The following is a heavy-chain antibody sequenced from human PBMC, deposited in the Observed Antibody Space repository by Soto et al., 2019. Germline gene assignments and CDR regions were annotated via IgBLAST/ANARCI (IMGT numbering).Heavy chain of an antibody. D-gene: IGHD4-17*01. CDR2: IKSKTDGGTT. V-gene: IGHV3-15*01. CDR3: TTRIPNYGDYDYEKVDY. Sequence: GGSLRLSCAASGFTFSNAWMSWVRQAPGKGLEWVGRIKSKTDGGTTDYAAPVKGRFTISRDDSKNTLYLQMNSLKTEDTAVYYCTTRIPNYGDYDYEKVDYWGQGTLVTVSS. CDR1: GFTFSNAW. J-gene: IGHJ4*02.